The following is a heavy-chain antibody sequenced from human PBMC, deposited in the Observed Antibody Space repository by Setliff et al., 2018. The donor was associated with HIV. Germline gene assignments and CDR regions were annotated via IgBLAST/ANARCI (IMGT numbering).Heavy chain of an antibody. D-gene: IGHD3-10*01. CDR1: GFTFTSFG. V-gene: IGHV3-23*01. CDR3: ARGIPTLLDFGEEYYFDS. Sequence: GESLKISCATSGFTFTSFGMSWVRQAPGKGLEWVSTVSGRGAATYYADSVKGRFTISRDTSETTLFLEMNSLRAEDTAVYYCARGIPTLLDFGEEYYFDSWGRGILVTVSS. CDR2: VSGRGAAT. J-gene: IGHJ4*01.